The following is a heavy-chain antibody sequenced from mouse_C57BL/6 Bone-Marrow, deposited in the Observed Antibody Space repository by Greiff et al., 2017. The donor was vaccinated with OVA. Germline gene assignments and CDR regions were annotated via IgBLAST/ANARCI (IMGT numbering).Heavy chain of an antibody. CDR1: GFNIKDDY. CDR3: TLTYFAY. V-gene: IGHV14-4*01. CDR2: IDPENGDT. D-gene: IGHD5-1*01. Sequence: EVKLMESGAELVRPGASVKLSCTASGFNIKDDYMHWVKQRPEQGLEWIGWIDPENGDTEYASKFQGKATITAVTSSNTAYLQLSSLTSEDTAVYYCTLTYFAYWGQGTLVTVSA. J-gene: IGHJ3*01.